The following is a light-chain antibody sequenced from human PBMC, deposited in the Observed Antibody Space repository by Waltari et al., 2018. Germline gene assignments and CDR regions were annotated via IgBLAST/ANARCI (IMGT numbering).Light chain of an antibody. V-gene: IGKV3-20*01. CDR2: RAS. CDR3: QQHGTLPAT. J-gene: IGKJ1*01. Sequence: EIVLTQSPGTASLSTGKRVTLSCRASQSVGSSSLAWYQQKPGQAPRLVIYRASRRATGIPDRFSGSGSGTDFSLTISRLEPEDFAVYYCQQHGTLPATFGQGTKVEIK. CDR1: QSVGSSS.